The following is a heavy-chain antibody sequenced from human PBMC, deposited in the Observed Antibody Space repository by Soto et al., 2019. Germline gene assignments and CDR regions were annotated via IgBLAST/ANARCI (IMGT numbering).Heavy chain of an antibody. Sequence: EVQLVESGGGLAQPGGSLRLSCAASGFSFSNHWIHWVRQAPGQGLESITRISPDGSITDYAGAVRGRFTISRDNAKGTLYLQMSSLRVEDTAVYYCARPRSKSSSGFDIWGQGTTVTVSS. J-gene: IGHJ3*02. V-gene: IGHV3-74*01. CDR1: GFSFSNHW. D-gene: IGHD6-6*01. CDR2: ISPDGSIT. CDR3: ARPRSKSSSGFDI.